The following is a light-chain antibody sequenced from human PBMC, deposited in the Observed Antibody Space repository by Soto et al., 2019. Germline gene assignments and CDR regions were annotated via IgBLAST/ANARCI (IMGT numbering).Light chain of an antibody. CDR3: TSYAGINTRKV. CDR1: SSDVGGYNY. J-gene: IGLJ3*02. V-gene: IGLV2-8*01. CDR2: AVS. Sequence: QSALTQPPSASGSPGQSVTISCTGTSSDVGGYNYVSWYQQHPGKAPTLIIYAVSNRPSGVPDRFSGSKSGNTASLTVSGLQAEDEADYYCTSYAGINTRKVFGGGTKLTVL.